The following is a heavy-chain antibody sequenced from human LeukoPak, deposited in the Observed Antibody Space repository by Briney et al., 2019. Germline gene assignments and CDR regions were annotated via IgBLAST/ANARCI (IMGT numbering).Heavy chain of an antibody. J-gene: IGHJ6*04. CDR3: AELGITMIGGV. CDR2: ISGSGTNT. CDR1: GFTFSSYT. V-gene: IGHV3-23*01. D-gene: IGHD3-10*02. Sequence: GGSLRLSCAASGFTFSSYTMNWVRQAPGRGLEWVSGISGSGTNTYYADSVKGRFTISRDNSKNTLYLQMNGLRAEDTAVYYCAELGITMIGGVWGKGTTVTISS.